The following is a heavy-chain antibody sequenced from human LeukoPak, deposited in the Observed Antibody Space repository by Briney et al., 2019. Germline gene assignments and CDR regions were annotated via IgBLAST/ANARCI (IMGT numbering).Heavy chain of an antibody. V-gene: IGHV3-33*01. Sequence: GGSLRLSCAASGFTFSSYGMHWVRQAPGKGLEWVSVIWYDGSNKYYADSVKGRFTISRDNSKNTLYLQMNSLRAEDTAVYYCAIGFKFAVLGYWGPGNLVTVSS. D-gene: IGHD1-1*01. J-gene: IGHJ4*02. CDR1: GFTFSSYG. CDR3: AIGFKFAVLGY. CDR2: IWYDGSNK.